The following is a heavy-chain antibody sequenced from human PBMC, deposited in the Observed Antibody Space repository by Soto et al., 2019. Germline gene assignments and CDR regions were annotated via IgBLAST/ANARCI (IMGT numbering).Heavy chain of an antibody. J-gene: IGHJ5*02. CDR3: ARGVPYSYGYVSWFDP. CDR1: GGSFSGYY. Sequence: SETLSLTCAVYGGSFSGYYWTWIRQPPGTGLEWIGEINHSGSTNYNPSLKSRVTISVDTSKNQFSLKLSSVTAADTAVYYCARGVPYSYGYVSWFDPWGQGTLVTVS. CDR2: INHSGST. D-gene: IGHD5-18*01. V-gene: IGHV4-34*01.